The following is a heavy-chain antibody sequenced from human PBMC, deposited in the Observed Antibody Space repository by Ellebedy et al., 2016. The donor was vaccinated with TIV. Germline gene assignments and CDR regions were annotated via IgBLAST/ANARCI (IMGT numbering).Heavy chain of an antibody. J-gene: IGHJ4*02. CDR2: INHGGST. CDR3: ARVSNLKGADY. V-gene: IGHV4-34*01. Sequence: MPGGSLRLSCAVYGGSFSGYFWTWIRQRPGKGLEWIGEINHGGSTNYNPSLKSRVSISVDTSKNQFSLKLTSVTAADTAVYYCARVSNLKGADYWGQGTLVTVSS. D-gene: IGHD3-16*01. CDR1: GGSFSGYF.